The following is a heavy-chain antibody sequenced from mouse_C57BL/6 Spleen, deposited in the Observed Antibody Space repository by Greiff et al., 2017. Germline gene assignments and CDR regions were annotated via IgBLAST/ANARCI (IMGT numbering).Heavy chain of an antibody. Sequence: EVMLVESGGDLVKPGGSLKLSCAASGFTFSSYGMSWVRQTPDKRLEWVATISSGGSYTYYPDSVKGRFTISRDNAKNTLYLQMSSLKSEDTAMYYCARHDALPYYAMDYWGQGTSVTVSS. V-gene: IGHV5-6*01. CDR3: ARHDALPYYAMDY. CDR2: ISSGGSYT. CDR1: GFTFSSYG. J-gene: IGHJ4*01. D-gene: IGHD2-10*01.